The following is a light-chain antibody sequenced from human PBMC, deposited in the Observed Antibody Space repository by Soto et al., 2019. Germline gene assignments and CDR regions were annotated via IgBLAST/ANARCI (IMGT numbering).Light chain of an antibody. Sequence: QSVLTQSSSASASLGSSVKLTCSQSSGDSSYIIAWHQQQPGKAPRYLMNLEGRGSYNKGSGVPDRFSGSSSGADRYLTISNLQFEDEADYYCETWDSHTWVFGGGTQLTVL. J-gene: IGLJ3*02. CDR3: ETWDSHTWV. CDR2: LEGRGSY. CDR1: SGDSSYI. V-gene: IGLV4-60*02.